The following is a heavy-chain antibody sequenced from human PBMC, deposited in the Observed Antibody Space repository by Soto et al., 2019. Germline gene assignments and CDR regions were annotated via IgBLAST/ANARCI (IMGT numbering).Heavy chain of an antibody. CDR2: ISSSSSTI. Sequence: PGGSLRLSCAASGFTFSSYSMNWVRQAPWKGLEWVSYISSSSSTIYYADSVKGRFTISRDNAKNSLYLQMNSLRAEDTAVYYCAKGVPGIAVAGTGYFQHWGQGTLVTGSS. V-gene: IGHV3-48*01. J-gene: IGHJ1*01. D-gene: IGHD6-19*01. CDR1: GFTFSSYS. CDR3: AKGVPGIAVAGTGYFQH.